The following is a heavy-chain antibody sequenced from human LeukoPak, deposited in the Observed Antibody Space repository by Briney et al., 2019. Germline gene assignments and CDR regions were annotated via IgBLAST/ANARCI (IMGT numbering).Heavy chain of an antibody. CDR1: GFTFSSYP. D-gene: IGHD6-6*01. CDR2: ISHGGTNK. CDR3: ARERSITGDYYGLDV. Sequence: GGSLRLSCAASGFTFSSYPVYWVRQAPGKGLEWVAAISHGGTNKYYADSVKGRFTISRDNSKNTLYLQMDSLRAEDTAVYHCARERSITGDYYGLDVWGQGTTVTVSS. V-gene: IGHV3-30-3*01. J-gene: IGHJ6*02.